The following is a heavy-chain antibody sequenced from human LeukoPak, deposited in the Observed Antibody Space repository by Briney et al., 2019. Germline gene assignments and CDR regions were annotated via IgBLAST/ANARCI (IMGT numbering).Heavy chain of an antibody. V-gene: IGHV3-23*01. J-gene: IGHJ4*02. D-gene: IGHD3-22*01. CDR2: ISGSCGST. CDR1: GFTFSSYA. CDR3: AKDGVYYYDSSLYYFDY. Sequence: GVSLRLSCAASGFTFSSYAMIWVRQAPGKGLEWVSAISGSCGSTYYADSVKGRFTISRDNSKNTLYLQMNSLRAEDTAVYYCAKDGVYYYDSSLYYFDYWGQGTLVTVSS.